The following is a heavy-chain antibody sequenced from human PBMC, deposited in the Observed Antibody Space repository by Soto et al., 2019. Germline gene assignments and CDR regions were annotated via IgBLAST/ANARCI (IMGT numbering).Heavy chain of an antibody. CDR2: ITPMIGTT. Sequence: QVHLVQSGAEVKRPGSSVRVSCRASGGTFYTYAFTWVRQAPGQGLEWMGGITPMIGTTKYAQKVHSRVTFSADEFASTAYMELSNLRSDDTAVYYCARDVSVMTSVFGFWGQGTLITVSS. V-gene: IGHV1-69*01. D-gene: IGHD3-10*01. J-gene: IGHJ4*02. CDR1: GGTFYTYA. CDR3: ARDVSVMTSVFGF.